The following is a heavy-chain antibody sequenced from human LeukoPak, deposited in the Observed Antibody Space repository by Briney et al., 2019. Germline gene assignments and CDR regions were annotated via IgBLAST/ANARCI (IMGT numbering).Heavy chain of an antibody. Sequence: SETLSLTCPVTGGSIIRYYCSWIRQPASRGREWIGRIYTSGSTNYNPALESRVTMLVNTYNNQFSLKLSSVTAADTAVYYYARVKRDYYDSSGYYYFDYWGQGTLVTVSS. V-gene: IGHV4-4*07. J-gene: IGHJ4*02. CDR3: ARVKRDYYDSSGYYYFDY. CDR2: IYTSGST. CDR1: GGSIIRYY. D-gene: IGHD3-22*01.